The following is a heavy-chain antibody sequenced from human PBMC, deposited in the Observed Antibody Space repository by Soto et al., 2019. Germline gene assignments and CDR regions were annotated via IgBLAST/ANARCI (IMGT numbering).Heavy chain of an antibody. Sequence: ASVKVSCKASGYTFTGYGISWVRQAPGQGLEWMGWISAYSGNTNYAQKVQGRVTVTIDTSTSTAYMELRSLTSDDTAVYYCARDCGPEAGKYYDILTAYYYDGFYYGMDVWGLGTTVTVSS. CDR3: ARDCGPEAGKYYDILTAYYYDGFYYGMDV. D-gene: IGHD3-9*01. CDR1: GYTFTGYG. J-gene: IGHJ6*02. V-gene: IGHV1-18*01. CDR2: ISAYSGNT.